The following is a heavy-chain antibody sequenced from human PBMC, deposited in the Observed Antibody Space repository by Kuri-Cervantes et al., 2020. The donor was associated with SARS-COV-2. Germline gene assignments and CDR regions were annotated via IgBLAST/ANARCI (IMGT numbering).Heavy chain of an antibody. Sequence: SETLSLTCTVSGGSISSYSWSWIRQPPGKGLEWIGYIYYSGSTNYNPSLKSRVTISVDTSKNQFSLKLSSVTAADTAVYYCASLRTGEGPLLDYWGQGTLVTVSS. V-gene: IGHV4-59*12. D-gene: IGHD7-27*01. CDR3: ASLRTGEGPLLDY. CDR2: IYYSGST. CDR1: GGSISSYS. J-gene: IGHJ4*02.